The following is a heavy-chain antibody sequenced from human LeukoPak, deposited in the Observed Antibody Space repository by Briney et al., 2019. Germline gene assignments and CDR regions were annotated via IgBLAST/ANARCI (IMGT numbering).Heavy chain of an antibody. CDR2: ISAKNGNT. V-gene: IGHV1-18*01. Sequence: ASVKVSCKASGYSFSNSGIVWVRQAPGQGLEWMGWISAKNGNTKNSQKVQGRVTMTTDSSTNMAYLDLRSLRSDDTAVYYCARAFDISCPFENWGQGTLVIVSS. J-gene: IGHJ4*02. CDR3: ARAFDISCPFEN. D-gene: IGHD2-2*01. CDR1: GYSFSNSG.